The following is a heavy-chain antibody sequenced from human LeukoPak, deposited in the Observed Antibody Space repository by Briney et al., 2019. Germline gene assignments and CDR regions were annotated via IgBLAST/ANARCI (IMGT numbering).Heavy chain of an antibody. CDR2: IVVGSGNT. J-gene: IGHJ4*02. CDR1: GFTFTSSV. Sequence: GASVKVSCKASGFTFTSSVVQWVRLARGQRLEWIGWIVVGSGNTNYAQKFQERVTITRDMSTSTAYMERSSLRFEDTAVYYCAADRAGSYLRFVYWGQGTPVTVSS. CDR3: AADRAGSYLRFVY. V-gene: IGHV1-58*01. D-gene: IGHD3-10*01.